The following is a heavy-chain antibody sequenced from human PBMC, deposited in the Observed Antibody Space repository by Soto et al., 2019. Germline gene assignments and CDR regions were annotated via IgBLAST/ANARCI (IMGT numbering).Heavy chain of an antibody. Sequence: ASVKVSCKASGYTFTSYAMHWVRQAPGQRLEWMGWINAGNGNTKYSQKFQGRVTITRDTSASTAYMELSSLRSEDTAVYYCARVTWGNGGPDAFDIWGQGTRVTVSS. V-gene: IGHV1-3*01. D-gene: IGHD3-16*01. CDR3: ARVTWGNGGPDAFDI. J-gene: IGHJ3*02. CDR1: GYTFTSYA. CDR2: INAGNGNT.